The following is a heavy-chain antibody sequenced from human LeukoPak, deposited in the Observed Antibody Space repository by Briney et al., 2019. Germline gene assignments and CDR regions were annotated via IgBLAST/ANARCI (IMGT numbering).Heavy chain of an antibody. CDR1: GGTFSTFG. V-gene: IGHV1-69*06. J-gene: IGHJ4*02. CDR3: ARETGYAYGRAPLDY. CDR2: IIPMSGTV. D-gene: IGHD5-18*01. Sequence: SVKVSCKASGGTFSTFGISWVRQAPGQGLEWMGGIIPMSGTVNNAQKCQGRVTITADKSTGTAYMELSSLRSDDTAVYYCARETGYAYGRAPLDYWGQGTLVTVSS.